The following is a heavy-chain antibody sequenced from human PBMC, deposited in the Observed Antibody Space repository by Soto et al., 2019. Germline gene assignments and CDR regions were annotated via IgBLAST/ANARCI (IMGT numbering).Heavy chain of an antibody. Sequence: SVKVSCKASGFTFTSSAVQWVRQARGQRLEWIGWIVVGSGNTNYAQKFQERVTITRDMSTSTAYMELSSLRSEDTAVYYCARSGRGSGSYYQHFDYWGQGALVTVSS. V-gene: IGHV1-58*01. D-gene: IGHD3-10*01. CDR1: GFTFTSSA. J-gene: IGHJ4*02. CDR3: ARSGRGSGSYYQHFDY. CDR2: IVVGSGNT.